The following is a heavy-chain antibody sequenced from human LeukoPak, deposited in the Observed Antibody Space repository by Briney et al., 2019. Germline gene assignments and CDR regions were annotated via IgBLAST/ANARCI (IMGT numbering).Heavy chain of an antibody. CDR1: GFTFSDYS. CDR3: ARDYKYAFDN. D-gene: IGHD5-24*01. Sequence: GGSLRLSCAASGFTFSDYSMNWVRQAPGKGLEWISYIGIDSGNTIYADSVKGRFTISGDRAKNSLYLQMNSLRVEDTAVYYCARDYKYAFDNWGQGTLVTVSS. J-gene: IGHJ4*02. CDR2: IGIDSGNT. V-gene: IGHV3-48*01.